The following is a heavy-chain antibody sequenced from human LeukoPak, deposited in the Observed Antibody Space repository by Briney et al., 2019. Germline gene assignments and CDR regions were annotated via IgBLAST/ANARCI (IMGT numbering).Heavy chain of an antibody. Sequence: SQTLSLTCTVSGGSISGGGYFWNWIRQHPGKGLEWIGNIFYSGSTYYNPSLKSRVTISVDTSKNQFSLKLSSVTAADTAVYYCATVNNYYGMDVWGQWTTVTVSS. CDR2: IFYSGST. V-gene: IGHV4-30-2*03. CDR1: GGSISGGGYF. CDR3: ATVNNYYGMDV. J-gene: IGHJ6*02.